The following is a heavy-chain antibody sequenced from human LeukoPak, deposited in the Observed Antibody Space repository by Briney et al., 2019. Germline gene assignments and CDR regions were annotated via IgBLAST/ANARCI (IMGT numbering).Heavy chain of an antibody. D-gene: IGHD3-22*01. J-gene: IGHJ4*02. CDR3: KHYDSSGLDDY. Sequence: SETLSLTCSVSGGSISSSSYFWGWIRQPPGKGLEWIGSIYYSGSTYSNPSLKSRVTISVDTSKSQFSLKLSSVTAADTAVYYCKHYDSSGLDDYWGQGTLVTVSS. CDR2: IYYSGST. V-gene: IGHV4-39*01. CDR1: GGSISSSSYF.